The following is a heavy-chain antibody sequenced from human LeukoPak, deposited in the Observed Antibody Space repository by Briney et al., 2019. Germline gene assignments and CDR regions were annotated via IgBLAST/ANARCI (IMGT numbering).Heavy chain of an antibody. D-gene: IGHD6-13*01. J-gene: IGHJ4*02. CDR1: GFTLSSYA. CDR3: AKAVPGTALDY. V-gene: IGHV3-23*01. Sequence: GGSLRLSCAASGFTLSSYAMTWVRQGPGKGLEWVSSITGSGGSTYYADSVKGRFTISRDDSKNTLFLQMNSLTVEDTAVYYCAKAVPGTALDYWGQGTLVTVSS. CDR2: ITGSGGST.